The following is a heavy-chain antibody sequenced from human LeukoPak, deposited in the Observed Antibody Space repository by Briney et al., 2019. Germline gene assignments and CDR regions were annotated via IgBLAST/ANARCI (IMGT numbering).Heavy chain of an antibody. CDR3: ARHYYPAAAGDY. Sequence: PSETLSLTCSVSGGSMNSYYWSWIRQSPGKGLEWIGYIYYSGSTNYNPSLKSRVTISVDTSKNQFSLKLSSVTAADTAVYYCARHYYPAAAGDYWGQGTLVTVSS. CDR1: GGSMNSYY. V-gene: IGHV4-59*08. J-gene: IGHJ4*02. CDR2: IYYSGST. D-gene: IGHD6-25*01.